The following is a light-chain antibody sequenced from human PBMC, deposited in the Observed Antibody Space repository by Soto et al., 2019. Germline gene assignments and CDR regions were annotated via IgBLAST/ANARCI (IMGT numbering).Light chain of an antibody. CDR2: GNN. CDR3: AKWDDSLNGYV. Sequence: QSALTQPPSASGTPGQRVTISCSGSNSNVGSNTVRWYQHLPGTAPKLLIYGNNQRPSGVPDRFSGSTSGTSASLAISGLRSEDESDYYCAKWDDSLNGYVFGTGTKVTVL. V-gene: IGLV1-44*01. CDR1: NSNVGSNT. J-gene: IGLJ1*01.